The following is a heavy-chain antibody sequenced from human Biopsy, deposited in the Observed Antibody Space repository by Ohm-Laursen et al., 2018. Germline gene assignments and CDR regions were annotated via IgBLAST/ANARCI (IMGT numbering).Heavy chain of an antibody. Sequence: SLRLSCTASGFAFSYYGLHWVRQAPGKGLQWVAVMWSDGINKNYADSVKGRFTVSRDNSNNVLYLQMSGLRDEDSAVYYCARDDNTTGHYMIFNHWGQGTLVTVSS. J-gene: IGHJ4*02. V-gene: IGHV3-33*01. CDR1: GFAFSYYG. CDR3: ARDDNTTGHYMIFNH. D-gene: IGHD3-9*01. CDR2: MWSDGINK.